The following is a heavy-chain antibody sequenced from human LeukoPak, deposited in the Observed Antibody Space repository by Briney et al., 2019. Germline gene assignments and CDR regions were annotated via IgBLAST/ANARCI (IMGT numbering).Heavy chain of an antibody. CDR2: INHSGST. Sequence: SETLSLTCAVYGGSFSGYYWSWIRQPPGKGLEWIGEINHSGSTNYNPSLKSRVTISVDTSKNQFSLKLSSVTTADTAVYYCARPTTVTRFTLGYWGQGTLVTVSS. D-gene: IGHD4-17*01. J-gene: IGHJ4*02. CDR1: GGSFSGYY. CDR3: ARPTTVTRFTLGY. V-gene: IGHV4-34*01.